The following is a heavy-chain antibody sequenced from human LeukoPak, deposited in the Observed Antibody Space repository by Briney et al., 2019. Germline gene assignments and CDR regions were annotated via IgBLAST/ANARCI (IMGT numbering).Heavy chain of an antibody. CDR1: GFTFSSYA. D-gene: IGHD1-26*01. J-gene: IGHJ4*02. V-gene: IGHV3-30-3*01. Sequence: PGGSLRLSCAASGFTFSSYAMHWVRQAPGKGLEWVAVISYDGSNKYYADSVKGRFTISRDNSKNTLYLQMNSLRAEDTAVYYCARDGAPSGSYVGGFDYWGQGTLVTVSS. CDR3: ARDGAPSGSYVGGFDY. CDR2: ISYDGSNK.